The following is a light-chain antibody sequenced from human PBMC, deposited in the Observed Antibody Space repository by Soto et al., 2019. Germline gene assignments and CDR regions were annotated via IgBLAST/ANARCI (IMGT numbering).Light chain of an antibody. V-gene: IGKV1-39*01. CDR2: AAP. CDR1: QSISSY. CDR3: QQSYSTPWT. Sequence: DIQLTQSPSSLSASVGDRVTMTCRASQSISSYLNWYQQKPGKAPMLLIYAAPSLQSGVPSRFSGSASGTDFTLTISSLQPEDFATYYCQQSYSTPWTFGQGTKVEIK. J-gene: IGKJ1*01.